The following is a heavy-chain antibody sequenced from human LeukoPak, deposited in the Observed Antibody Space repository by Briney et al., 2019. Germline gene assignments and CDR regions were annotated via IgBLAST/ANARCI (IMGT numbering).Heavy chain of an antibody. D-gene: IGHD2-2*01. CDR2: INHSGST. V-gene: IGHV4-34*01. J-gene: IGHJ6*02. CDR1: GGSFSGYY. Sequence: SETLSLTCAVYGGSFSGYYWSWIRQPPGKGLEWIGEINHSGSTNYNPSLKGRVTISVDTSKNQFSLKLSSVTAADTAVYYCARDQRYCSSTSCYLGYYCYYYGMDVWGQGTTVTVSS. CDR3: ARDQRYCSSTSCYLGYYCYYYGMDV.